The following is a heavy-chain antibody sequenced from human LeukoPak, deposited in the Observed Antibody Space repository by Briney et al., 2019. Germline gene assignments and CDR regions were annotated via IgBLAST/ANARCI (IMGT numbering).Heavy chain of an antibody. CDR1: GGSISSYY. Sequence: RPSETLSLTCTVSGGSISSYYWSWIRQPPGKGLEWIGYIYYSGSTNYNPSLKSRVTISVDTSKNQFSLKLSSVTAADTAVYYCAKSYSSSWYGWFDPWGQGTLVTVSS. D-gene: IGHD6-13*01. CDR3: AKSYSSSWYGWFDP. J-gene: IGHJ5*02. CDR2: IYYSGST. V-gene: IGHV4-59*01.